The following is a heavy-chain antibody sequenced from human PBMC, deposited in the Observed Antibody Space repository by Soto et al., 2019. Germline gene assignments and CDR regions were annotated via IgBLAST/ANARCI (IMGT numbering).Heavy chain of an antibody. Sequence: PSETLSLTCTVTGGSISNSTYYWGWTRQPPGKGLEWIGSIYYSGYTYYNPSLKSRVTISVDTSKNQFSLKLSSVTAADTAVYYCARHNGPLYVGYYYDMDVWGQGTTVT. CDR2: IYYSGYT. D-gene: IGHD3-16*01. V-gene: IGHV4-39*01. J-gene: IGHJ6*02. CDR3: ARHNGPLYVGYYYDMDV. CDR1: GGSISNSTYY.